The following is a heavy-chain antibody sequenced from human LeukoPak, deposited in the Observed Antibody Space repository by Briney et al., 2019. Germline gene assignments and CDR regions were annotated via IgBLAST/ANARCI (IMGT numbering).Heavy chain of an antibody. Sequence: GGSLRLSCAASGFTFSSYAMHWVRQAPGKGLEWVAVISYDGSNKYYADSVKGRFTISRDNSKNTLYLQMNSLRAEDTAVYYCARDFTGGSRGYWGQGTLVTVSS. CDR3: ARDFTGGSRGY. D-gene: IGHD3-10*01. CDR2: ISYDGSNK. V-gene: IGHV3-30-3*01. CDR1: GFTFSSYA. J-gene: IGHJ4*02.